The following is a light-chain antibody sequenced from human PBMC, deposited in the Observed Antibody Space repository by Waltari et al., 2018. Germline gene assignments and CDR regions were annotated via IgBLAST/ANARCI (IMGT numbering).Light chain of an antibody. J-gene: IGKJ4*01. CDR3: QHGHTWPLS. CDR1: QSISSH. Sequence: EIVLTQSPATLSLSPGERATLSCWASQSISSHMAWYQHKPGQAPRLLVYDASNRATGIPARFSGSGSGTDFTLTIGSLEPEDFAVYYCQHGHTWPLSFGGGTKVEI. CDR2: DAS. V-gene: IGKV3-11*01.